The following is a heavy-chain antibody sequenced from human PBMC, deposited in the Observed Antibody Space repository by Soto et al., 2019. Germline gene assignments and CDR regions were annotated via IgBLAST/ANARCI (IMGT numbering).Heavy chain of an antibody. CDR3: AKAKMATSLYYFGMHV. J-gene: IGHJ6*02. CDR2: ISGSGGST. CDR1: GFTFSSYT. V-gene: IGHV3-23*01. Sequence: AGTLRLTCAASGFTFSSYTMRWVRQEPGKGLEGVSAISGSGGSTYYEDSVKGRFTISRDKSKNKLYLQMNSLRAEDTAVYYSAKAKMATSLYYFGMHVWGQGTTVTVSS. D-gene: IGHD5-12*01.